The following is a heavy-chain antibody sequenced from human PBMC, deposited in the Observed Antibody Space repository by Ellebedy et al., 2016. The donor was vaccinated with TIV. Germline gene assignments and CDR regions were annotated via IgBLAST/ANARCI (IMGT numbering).Heavy chain of an antibody. D-gene: IGHD3-10*01. V-gene: IGHV4-4*02. CDR1: GGSISSSNW. CDR3: ARHTTLLWFGGTSSDY. CDR2: IYHSGST. Sequence: SETLSLXCAVSGGSISSSNWWSWVRQPPGKGLEWIGEIYHSGSTNYNPSLKSRVTISVDTSKNQFSLKLSSVTAADTAVYYCARHTTLLWFGGTSSDYWGQGTLVTVSS. J-gene: IGHJ4*02.